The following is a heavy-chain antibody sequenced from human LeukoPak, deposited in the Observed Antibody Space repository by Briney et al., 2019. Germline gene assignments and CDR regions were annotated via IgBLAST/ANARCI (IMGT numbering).Heavy chain of an antibody. CDR1: GYSISSGYY. D-gene: IGHD3-3*01. Sequence: PSETLSLTCAVSGYSISSGYYWGWIRQPPGKGLEWIGSIYHSGSTYYNPSLKSRVTISVDTSKNQFSLKLSSVTAADTAVYYCARRLITIFGVVGAFDIWGQGTMVTVSS. J-gene: IGHJ3*02. CDR2: IYHSGST. V-gene: IGHV4-38-2*01. CDR3: ARRLITIFGVVGAFDI.